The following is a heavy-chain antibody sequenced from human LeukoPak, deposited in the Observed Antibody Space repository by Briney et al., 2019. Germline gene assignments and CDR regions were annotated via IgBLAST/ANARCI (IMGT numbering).Heavy chain of an antibody. CDR3: AKDRSGGYEGGYYWFDP. CDR2: ISYDGSNE. V-gene: IGHV3-30*18. J-gene: IGHJ5*01. CDR1: GFTFSNYG. D-gene: IGHD6-19*01. Sequence: GRSLRLSCAASGFTFSNYGIHWVRQAPGKGLEWVAVISYDGSNEYYADSVKGRFTISRDNSKNTLYLQMNSLRAADTAVYYCAKDRSGGYEGGYYWFDPWGKGTMVTVSS.